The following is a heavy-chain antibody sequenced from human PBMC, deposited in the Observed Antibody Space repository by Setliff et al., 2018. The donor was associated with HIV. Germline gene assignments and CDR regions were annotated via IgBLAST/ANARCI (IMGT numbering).Heavy chain of an antibody. Sequence: GESLKISCAASGFTFGDYAMSWVRQAPGKGLEWVGFIRTNARGGATEYAASVKGRFTISRDDSKSIAYLQMSSLKIEDTAVYYCTRDHRFVDRYPDWWGQGTLFTVSS. D-gene: IGHD3-9*01. V-gene: IGHV3-49*04. CDR2: IRTNARGGAT. J-gene: IGHJ4*02. CDR3: TRDHRFVDRYPDW. CDR1: GFTFGDYA.